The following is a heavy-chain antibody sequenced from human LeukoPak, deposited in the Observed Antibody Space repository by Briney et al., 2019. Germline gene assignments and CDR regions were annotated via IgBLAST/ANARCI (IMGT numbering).Heavy chain of an antibody. J-gene: IGHJ4*02. CDR3: AKVAVAGFFDY. D-gene: IGHD6-19*01. CDR1: GYTFTSYD. CDR2: MNPNSGNT. V-gene: IGHV1-8*01. Sequence: ASVKVACKASGYTFTSYDINWVRQATGQGLEWMGWMNPNSGNTGYAQKFQGRVTMTRNTSISTAYMELSSLRSEDTAVYYCAKVAVAGFFDYWGQGALVTVSS.